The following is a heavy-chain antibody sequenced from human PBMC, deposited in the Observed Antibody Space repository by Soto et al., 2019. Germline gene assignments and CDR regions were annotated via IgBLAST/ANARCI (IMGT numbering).Heavy chain of an antibody. CDR1: GFIFSAYG. V-gene: IGHV3-30*18. CDR3: AKDLSSPTYGLED. CDR2: ISYDGSNK. Sequence: GGSLRLSCAASGFIFSAYGMHWVRQAPGKGLEWVAFISYDGSNKQYVDSVKGRFTISRDNSKEKVYLQMNSLRDEDRAVYHCAKDLSSPTYGLEDWGQGTTVTVSS. J-gene: IGHJ6*02.